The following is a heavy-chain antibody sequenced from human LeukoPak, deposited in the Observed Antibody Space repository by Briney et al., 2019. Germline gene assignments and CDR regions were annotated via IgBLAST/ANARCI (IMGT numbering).Heavy chain of an antibody. D-gene: IGHD3-10*01. CDR1: GGSISNYY. Sequence: PSETLSLTCTVSGGSISNYYWSWIRQPPGKGLEWIGYIHYSGSTNYNPSLKSRVTISVDTSKNQFSLRLRSVTAADTAVYYCARISITMVRGVKGYWFDPWGQGTLVTVSS. V-gene: IGHV4-59*01. CDR3: ARISITMVRGVKGYWFDP. J-gene: IGHJ5*02. CDR2: IHYSGST.